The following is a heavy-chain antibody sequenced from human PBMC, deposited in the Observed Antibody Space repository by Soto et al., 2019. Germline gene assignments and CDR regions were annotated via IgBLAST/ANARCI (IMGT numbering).Heavy chain of an antibody. D-gene: IGHD6-19*01. V-gene: IGHV6-1*01. CDR2: TYYRSKWYN. CDR3: ARGIAVAGTHWFDP. J-gene: IGHJ5*02. Sequence: SQTLSLTCAISGDIVSINSAAWNLIRQSPSRGLEWLGRTYYRSKWYNDYAVSVKSRITINPDTSKNQFSLQLNSVTPEDTAVYYCARGIAVAGTHWFDPWGQGTLVTVSS. CDR1: GDIVSINSAA.